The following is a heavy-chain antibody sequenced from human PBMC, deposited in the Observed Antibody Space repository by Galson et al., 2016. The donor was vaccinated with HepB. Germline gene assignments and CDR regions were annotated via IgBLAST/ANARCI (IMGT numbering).Heavy chain of an antibody. CDR3: PRGVNSFVSGCYIAFDV. CDR1: GGSFSGYY. J-gene: IGHJ3*01. D-gene: IGHD1-26*01. Sequence: LSLTCGVYGGSFSGYYWSWIRQPPGKGLECIGEINHSGSTNYNPSLKSRVTLSAEPSKNHFSLNVSSVTAADTAVYYCPRGVNSFVSGCYIAFDVWGQGTMVTVSS. CDR2: INHSGST. V-gene: IGHV4-34*01.